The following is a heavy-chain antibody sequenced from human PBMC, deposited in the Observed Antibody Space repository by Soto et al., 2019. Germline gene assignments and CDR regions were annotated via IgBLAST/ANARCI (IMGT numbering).Heavy chain of an antibody. Sequence: PGGSLRLSCEASGFTFTSYAMHWVRQAPGKGLEWVAVISYDGINEYYADSVKGRFTISRDNSKNTLFLQMSSLRVEDTAVYYCARDRLRLGELSLMGYFDYWGQGTLVTVSS. D-gene: IGHD3-16*02. CDR3: ARDRLRLGELSLMGYFDY. V-gene: IGHV3-30*15. CDR1: GFTFTSYA. CDR2: ISYDGINE. J-gene: IGHJ4*02.